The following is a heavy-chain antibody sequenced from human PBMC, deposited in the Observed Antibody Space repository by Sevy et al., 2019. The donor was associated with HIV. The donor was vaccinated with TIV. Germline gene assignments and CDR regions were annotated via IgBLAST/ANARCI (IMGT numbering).Heavy chain of an antibody. CDR3: AREGGGNSGFDF. Sequence: GGSLRLSCAASGFTSSSYSMNWVRQAPGRGLEWVSSISSSSSYIYYADSVKGRFTTSRDNAKNSLSLQMNSLRAEDTAVYYCAREGGGNSGFDFWGRGTLVTVSS. D-gene: IGHD2-21*02. V-gene: IGHV3-21*06. CDR2: ISSSSSYI. J-gene: IGHJ4*02. CDR1: GFTSSSYS.